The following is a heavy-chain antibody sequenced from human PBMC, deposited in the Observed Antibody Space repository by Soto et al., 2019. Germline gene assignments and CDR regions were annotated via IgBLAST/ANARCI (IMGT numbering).Heavy chain of an antibody. CDR2: IWYDGSNK. D-gene: IGHD1-26*01. CDR3: AREHFSGSYYDS. Sequence: QVQLVESGGGVVQPGRSLRLSCAASGFTFSSYGMHWVRQAPGKGLEWVAVIWYDGSNKYYADSVKGRFTISRDNSTNTLYLQMNSLRAEDTAVYYCAREHFSGSYYDSWGQGTLVTVAS. J-gene: IGHJ4*02. V-gene: IGHV3-33*01. CDR1: GFTFSSYG.